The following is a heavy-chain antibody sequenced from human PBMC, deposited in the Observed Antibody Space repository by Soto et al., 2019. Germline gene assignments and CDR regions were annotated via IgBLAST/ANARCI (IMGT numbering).Heavy chain of an antibody. CDR1: GFTFSSYG. Sequence: GGSLRLSCAASGFTFSSYGMHWVRQAPGKGLEWVAVIWYDGSNKYYADSVKGRFTISRDNSKNTLYLQMNSLRAEDTAVYYCARAYCSGGSCPPKHWGQGTLVTVSS. D-gene: IGHD2-15*01. CDR3: ARAYCSGGSCPPKH. J-gene: IGHJ1*01. V-gene: IGHV3-33*01. CDR2: IWYDGSNK.